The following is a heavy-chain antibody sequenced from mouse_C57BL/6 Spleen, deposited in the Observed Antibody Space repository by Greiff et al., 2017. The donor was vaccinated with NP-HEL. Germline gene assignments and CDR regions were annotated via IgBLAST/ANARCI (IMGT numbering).Heavy chain of an antibody. CDR2: ISNLAYSI. V-gene: IGHV5-15*01. CDR3: ARRTGTKGAMDY. D-gene: IGHD4-1*01. Sequence: EVRLVESGGGLVQPGGSLKLSCAASGFTFSDYGMAWVRQAPRKGPEWVAFISNLAYSIYYADTVTGRFTISRENAKNTLYLEMSSLRSEDTAMYYCARRTGTKGAMDYWGQGTSVTVSS. J-gene: IGHJ4*01. CDR1: GFTFSDYG.